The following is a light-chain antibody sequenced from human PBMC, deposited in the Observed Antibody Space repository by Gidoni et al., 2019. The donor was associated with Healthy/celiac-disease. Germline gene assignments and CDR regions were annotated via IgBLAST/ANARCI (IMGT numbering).Light chain of an antibody. Sequence: HSVLPQPPSVSAAPGQKVTISCSGSSSNIGNNYVSWYQQLPGTAPKLLIYDNNKRPSGIPDRFSVSKSGTSATLGITGLQTGDEADYYCGTWDSSLRVCGGGTKLTVL. CDR1: SSNIGNNY. CDR3: GTWDSSLRV. V-gene: IGLV1-51*01. J-gene: IGLJ3*02. CDR2: DNN.